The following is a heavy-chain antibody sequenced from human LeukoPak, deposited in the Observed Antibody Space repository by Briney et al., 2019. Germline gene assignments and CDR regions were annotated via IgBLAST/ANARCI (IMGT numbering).Heavy chain of an antibody. J-gene: IGHJ4*02. Sequence: GECLKISCKGSGFDFTVHRIAWVRQMPGKGLEWMGIICPGDSNTKYSPSFQGQVTISADKSISTAYLQWSSLKASDTAMYYCALLLGYSSSGDYWGQGTLVTVSS. CDR2: ICPGDSNT. D-gene: IGHD6-13*01. V-gene: IGHV5-51*01. CDR3: ALLLGYSSSGDY. CDR1: GFDFTVHR.